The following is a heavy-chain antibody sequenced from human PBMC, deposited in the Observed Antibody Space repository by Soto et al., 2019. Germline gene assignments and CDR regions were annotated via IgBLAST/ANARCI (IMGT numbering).Heavy chain of an antibody. D-gene: IGHD3-22*01. J-gene: IGHJ5*02. Sequence: SVKLACKASGYTFTSYYMHWVRQAPGQGLEWMGIINPSGGSTSYAQKFQGRVTMTRDTSTSTVYMELSSLRSEDTAVYYCARDVTMIAVTLPLWFDLWGEGTMVTVST. CDR2: INPSGGST. CDR1: GYTFTSYY. CDR3: ARDVTMIAVTLPLWFDL. V-gene: IGHV1-46*01.